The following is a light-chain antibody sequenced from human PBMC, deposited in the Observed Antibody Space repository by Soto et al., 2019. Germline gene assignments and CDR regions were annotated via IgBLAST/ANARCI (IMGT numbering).Light chain of an antibody. Sequence: EIVMTQSPATLSVSPGESATLSCRASQSVSSNLAWYQQKPGQAPRLLFYGASTRATGIPVRFSASGSGTEFTLTISSLQSEDFAVYYCQQYNDWPRGYTFGQGTKLEIK. CDR2: GAS. CDR3: QQYNDWPRGYT. CDR1: QSVSSN. V-gene: IGKV3-15*01. J-gene: IGKJ2*01.